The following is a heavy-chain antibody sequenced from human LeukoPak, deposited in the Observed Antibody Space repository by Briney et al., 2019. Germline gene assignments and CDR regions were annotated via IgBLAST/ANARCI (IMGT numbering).Heavy chain of an antibody. CDR1: GFTFDDYA. D-gene: IGHD2-2*01. J-gene: IGHJ6*02. V-gene: IGHV3-9*01. CDR3: ARYCSSTSCSDHYYYYYGMDV. Sequence: PGGSLRLSCAASGFTFDDYAMHWVRHAPGKGLEWVSGISWNSGSIGYADSVKGRFTISRDNAKNSLYLQMNSLRAEDTALYYCARYCSSTSCSDHYYYYYGMDVWGQGTTVTVSS. CDR2: ISWNSGSI.